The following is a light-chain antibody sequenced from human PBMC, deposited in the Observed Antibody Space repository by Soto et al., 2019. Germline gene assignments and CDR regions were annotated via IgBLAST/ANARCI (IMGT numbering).Light chain of an antibody. Sequence: DIQMTQSPSTLSASVGDRVTITCRASQSISSWLAWYQQKPGKAPKLLIYKASSLESGVPSRFSGCGSGTEFTLTISCLQPDDFAAYYCQQYNSYSTFGQGTKVEI. CDR1: QSISSW. V-gene: IGKV1-5*03. J-gene: IGKJ1*01. CDR2: KAS. CDR3: QQYNSYST.